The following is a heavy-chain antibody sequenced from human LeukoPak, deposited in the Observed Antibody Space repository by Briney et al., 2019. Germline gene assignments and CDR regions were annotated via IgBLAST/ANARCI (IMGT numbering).Heavy chain of an antibody. CDR3: ARDRGPFITPNWFDP. D-gene: IGHD3-22*01. Sequence: SETLSLTCTVSGTSLSSSAYYWNWIRQPPGKRLEWIGSIYSSGRTYYNPSLQSRVSISVDTSKNQFSPNLTSVTAADTAVYYCARDRGPFITPNWFDPWGQGSLVYVSS. CDR2: IYSSGRT. V-gene: IGHV4-39*07. J-gene: IGHJ5*02. CDR1: GTSLSSSAYY.